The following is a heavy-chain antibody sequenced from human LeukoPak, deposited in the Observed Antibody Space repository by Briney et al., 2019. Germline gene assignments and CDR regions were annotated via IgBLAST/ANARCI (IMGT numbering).Heavy chain of an antibody. CDR1: GGSISSYY. D-gene: IGHD3-10*01. Sequence: SETLSLTCSVSGGSISSYYWNWIRQPPGKGLEWIGYIYYTGSTNYNPSLKSRVTISVDTSKNQFSLKLSSVTAADTAVYYCARYPMVRGVNFDYWGQGTLVTVSS. J-gene: IGHJ4*02. CDR3: ARYPMVRGVNFDY. CDR2: IYYTGST. V-gene: IGHV4-59*08.